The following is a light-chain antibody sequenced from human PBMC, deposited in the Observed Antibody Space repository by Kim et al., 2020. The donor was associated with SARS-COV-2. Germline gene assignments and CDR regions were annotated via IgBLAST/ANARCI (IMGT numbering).Light chain of an antibody. CDR3: QQDSKWPL. V-gene: IGKV3-15*01. J-gene: IGKJ3*01. Sequence: EIVMTQSPATLSVSPGETATLSCRASQSVTSNLVWYQQKPGQAPRLLIYAASTRATGIPARFSGAGSGTEFTLTISSLQPEDFAIYYCQQDSKWPLFGPGTKVDIK. CDR1: QSVTSN. CDR2: AAS.